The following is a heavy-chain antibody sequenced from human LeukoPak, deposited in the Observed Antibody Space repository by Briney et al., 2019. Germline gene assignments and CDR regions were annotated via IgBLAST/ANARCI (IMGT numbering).Heavy chain of an antibody. CDR1: GGSFSGYY. CDR2: INHSGSI. D-gene: IGHD3-10*01. J-gene: IGHJ4*02. Sequence: SETLSLTCAVYGGSFSGYYWSWIRQPPGKGLEWIGEINHSGSINYNPSLKSRVTISVDTSKNQFSLKLSSVTAADTAVYYCARGLGYYGSGSSPYYFDYWGQGTLVTVSS. CDR3: ARGLGYYGSGSSPYYFDY. V-gene: IGHV4-34*01.